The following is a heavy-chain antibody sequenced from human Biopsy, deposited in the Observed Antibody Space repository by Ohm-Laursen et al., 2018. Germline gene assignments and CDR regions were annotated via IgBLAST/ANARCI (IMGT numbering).Heavy chain of an antibody. CDR2: FYSSGSS. CDR3: AKARTLDTAIDFDY. CDR1: RDSISNYY. D-gene: IGHD5-18*01. Sequence: TLSLTCTVSRDSISNYYWTWIRQPAGKGREWIGRFYSSGSSSYNPSLKSRVTMSIDASMNQFSLKLTSVTAADTAVYYCAKARTLDTAIDFDYWGQGTLVTVSS. V-gene: IGHV4-4*07. J-gene: IGHJ4*02.